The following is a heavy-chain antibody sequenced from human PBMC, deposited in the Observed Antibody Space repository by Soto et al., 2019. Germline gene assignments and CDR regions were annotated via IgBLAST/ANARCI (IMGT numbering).Heavy chain of an antibody. J-gene: IGHJ4*02. CDR3: ARGRCLHSRLVSSIMAY. V-gene: IGHV1-69*12. D-gene: IGHD3-16*01. Sequence: QVQLVQSGAEVKKPGSSVKVSCKASGGTFSSYAISWVRQAPGQGLEWMGGIIPIFGTANYAQKFQGRVTITADDSTRTAYMELSSLRSEDTAVYYCARGRCLHSRLVSSIMAYWGQGTLVTVSS. CDR1: GGTFSSYA. CDR2: IIPIFGTA.